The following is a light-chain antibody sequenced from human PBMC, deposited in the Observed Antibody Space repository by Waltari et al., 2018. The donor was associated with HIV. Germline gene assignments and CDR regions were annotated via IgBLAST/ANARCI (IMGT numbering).Light chain of an antibody. J-gene: IGLJ2*01. CDR3: SSYAGSKTDVV. CDR1: SSDVGGYNY. CDR2: EVS. V-gene: IGLV2-8*01. Sequence: QSALTQPPSASGSPGQSVTIPCTGTSSDVGGYNYVSWYQQHPGKAPKLMNYEVSKRASGVPDRISGAKSGNTASLTVSRRQAEDEADYYCSSYAGSKTDVVFGGGTRLTVL.